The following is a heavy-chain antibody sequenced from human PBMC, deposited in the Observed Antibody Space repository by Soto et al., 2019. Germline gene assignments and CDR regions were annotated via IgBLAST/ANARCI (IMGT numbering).Heavy chain of an antibody. CDR3: ARGGYYASSGYSEVLDAFDI. V-gene: IGHV1-2*04. CDR1: GYTYTGYY. CDR2: INPNSGGT. Sequence: SSVKLSCKDSGYTYTGYYMHWVRQAPAQGLEWMGWINPNSGGTNYAQKFQGWVTMTRDTSISTAYMELSRLRSDDTAVYYCARGGYYASSGYSEVLDAFDIWG. D-gene: IGHD3-22*01. J-gene: IGHJ3*02.